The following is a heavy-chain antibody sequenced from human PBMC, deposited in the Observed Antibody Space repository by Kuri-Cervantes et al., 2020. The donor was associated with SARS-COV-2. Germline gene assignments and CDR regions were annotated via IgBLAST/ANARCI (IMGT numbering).Heavy chain of an antibody. D-gene: IGHD6-19*01. Sequence: GSLRLSCAVYGGSFSAYYWSWIRQPPGKGLEWIGEINHSGSTNYIPSLKSRVTISVDTSKNQFSLKLSSVTAADTAVYYCAGSSGWYTYYYYGMDVWGQGTTVTVSS. V-gene: IGHV4-34*01. J-gene: IGHJ6*02. CDR3: AGSSGWYTYYYYGMDV. CDR1: GGSFSAYY. CDR2: INHSGST.